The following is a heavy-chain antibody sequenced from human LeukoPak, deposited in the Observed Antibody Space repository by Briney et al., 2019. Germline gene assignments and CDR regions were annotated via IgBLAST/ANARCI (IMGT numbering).Heavy chain of an antibody. J-gene: IGHJ4*02. V-gene: IGHV4-39*01. CDR2: IYYSGYT. CDR1: GGSISSNNYY. Sequence: SETLSLTCTVSGGSISSNNYYWGWIRQPPGKGRDRIGSIYYSGYTYNNASLKSRVTMSVDTSKNQFSLKLNSVTAADTAVYYCARHAWDNLLTGGGYYFDYWGQGTLVTVSS. CDR3: ARHAWDNLLTGGGYYFDY. D-gene: IGHD3-9*01.